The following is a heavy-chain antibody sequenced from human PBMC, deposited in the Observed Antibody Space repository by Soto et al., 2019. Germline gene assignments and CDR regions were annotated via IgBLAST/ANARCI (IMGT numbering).Heavy chain of an antibody. J-gene: IGHJ4*02. CDR3: ARRGRGSYYDY. CDR1: GFTFSSYA. Sequence: EVQLLESGGGLVQPGGSLRLSCAASGFTFSSYAMRWVRQAPVKGLEWVSAISGSGGSTYYADSVKGRFTISRDNSKNTLYLQMNSLRAEDTAVYYFARRGRGSYYDYWGQGTLVTVSS. CDR2: ISGSGGST. D-gene: IGHD3-16*01. V-gene: IGHV3-23*01.